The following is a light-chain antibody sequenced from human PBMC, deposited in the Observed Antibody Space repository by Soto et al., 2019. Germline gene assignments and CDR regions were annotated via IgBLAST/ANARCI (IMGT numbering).Light chain of an antibody. CDR1: QSITRN. V-gene: IGKV3-15*01. CDR3: QQYNNWPMWT. J-gene: IGKJ1*01. CDR2: GAS. Sequence: EIVMTQSPATLSVSPVERATLSCRASQSITRNLAWYQQSPGQAPRLLIYGASTRATGIPARFSGSGSGTEFTLTINSLQSEDFAVYYCQQYNNWPMWTFGQGTKVDI.